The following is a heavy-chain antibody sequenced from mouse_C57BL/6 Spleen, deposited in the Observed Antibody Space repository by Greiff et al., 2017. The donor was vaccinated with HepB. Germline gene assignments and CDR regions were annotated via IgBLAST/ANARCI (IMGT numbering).Heavy chain of an antibody. D-gene: IGHD3-1*01. J-gene: IGHJ1*03. CDR1: GYSITSGYY. CDR2: ISYDGSN. CDR3: ARDKFGDFDV. V-gene: IGHV3-6*01. Sequence: VQLKESGPGLVKPSQSLSLTCSVTGYSITSGYYWNWIRQFPGNKLEWMGYISYDGSNNYNPSLKNRISITRDTSKNQFFLKLNSVTTEDTATYYCARDKFGDFDVWGTGTTVTVSS.